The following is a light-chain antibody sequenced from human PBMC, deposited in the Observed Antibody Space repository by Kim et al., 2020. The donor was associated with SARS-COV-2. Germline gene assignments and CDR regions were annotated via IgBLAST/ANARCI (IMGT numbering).Light chain of an antibody. CDR2: EAS. V-gene: IGKV1-12*01. CDR1: QGISDW. Sequence: ASVGDRATFTCRASQGISDWLAWYQQKPGKAPNLLFYEASSLQSGVPSGFSGSGYGTDFTLTISSLQPEDFATYYCQQTDSFPWTFGQGTKVEIK. CDR3: QQTDSFPWT. J-gene: IGKJ1*01.